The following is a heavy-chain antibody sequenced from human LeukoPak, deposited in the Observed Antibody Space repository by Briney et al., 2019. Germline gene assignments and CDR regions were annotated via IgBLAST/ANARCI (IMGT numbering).Heavy chain of an antibody. V-gene: IGHV4-39*01. CDR2: IYYSGST. CDR1: GGSISSSSYY. J-gene: IGHJ4*02. Sequence: SETLSLTCTVSGGSISSSSYYWGWIRQPPGKGLEWIGSIYYSGSTYYNPSLKSRVTISVDTSKNQFSLKLSSVTAADTAVYYCARALRYFDWPAPAYFDYWGQGTLVTVSS. D-gene: IGHD3-9*01. CDR3: ARALRYFDWPAPAYFDY.